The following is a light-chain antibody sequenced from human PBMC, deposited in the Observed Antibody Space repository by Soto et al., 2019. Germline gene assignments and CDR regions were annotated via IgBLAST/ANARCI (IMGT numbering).Light chain of an antibody. Sequence: QSVLTQPPSVSGAPGQRVTISCTGSSSNIGAGYNVHWYQQLPGTAPKLLIYGNSNRPSGVPDRVSGSKSGTSASLAITGLQAEDEADYYCQSYDSRLSGWVFGGGTKLTV. CDR3: QSYDSRLSGWV. CDR1: SSNIGAGYN. CDR2: GNS. V-gene: IGLV1-40*01. J-gene: IGLJ3*02.